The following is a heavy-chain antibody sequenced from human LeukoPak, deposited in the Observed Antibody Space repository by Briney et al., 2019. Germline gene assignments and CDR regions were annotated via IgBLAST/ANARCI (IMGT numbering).Heavy chain of an antibody. J-gene: IGHJ4*02. D-gene: IGHD1-26*01. Sequence: PGGSLRLSCAASGFTFSSYAMSWVRQAPGKGLEWVSAISGSGTNTYYAGSVKGRFTISRDNSNNTLFLQMNSLRADDTALYYCAKGIRVGATTGHPDYWGQGTLVTVSS. CDR3: AKGIRVGATTGHPDY. V-gene: IGHV3-23*01. CDR2: ISGSGTNT. CDR1: GFTFSSYA.